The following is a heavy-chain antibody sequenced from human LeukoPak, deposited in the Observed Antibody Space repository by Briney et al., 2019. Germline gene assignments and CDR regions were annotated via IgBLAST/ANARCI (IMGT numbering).Heavy chain of an antibody. J-gene: IGHJ4*02. CDR3: ADYYGSGSWPFSGR. V-gene: IGHV3-23*01. CDR1: GFTFSNYA. D-gene: IGHD3-10*01. Sequence: GGSLRLSCAASGFTFSNYAMAWVRQAPGKGLEWVSAIVGGGASTFYADSVKGRFTITRDNSKKTLYLQMRSLRAEDTAIYYCADYYGSGSWPFSGRWGQGRLLSVSS. CDR2: IVGGGAST.